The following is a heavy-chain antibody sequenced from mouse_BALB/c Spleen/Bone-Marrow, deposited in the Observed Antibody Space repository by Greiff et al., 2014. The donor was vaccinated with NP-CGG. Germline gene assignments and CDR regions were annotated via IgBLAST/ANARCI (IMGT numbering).Heavy chain of an antibody. V-gene: IGHV1-69*02. CDR1: GYTSTSYW. CDR3: TREGYYGSSYVDY. Sequence: VQLQQSGAELVRPGASVKLSCKASGYTSTSYWINWVKQRPGQGLEWIGNIYPSDSYTNYNQKFKDKATLTVDKSSSTAYMQLSSPSSEDSAVYYCTREGYYGSSYVDYWGQGTTLTVSS. J-gene: IGHJ2*01. CDR2: IYPSDSYT. D-gene: IGHD1-1*01.